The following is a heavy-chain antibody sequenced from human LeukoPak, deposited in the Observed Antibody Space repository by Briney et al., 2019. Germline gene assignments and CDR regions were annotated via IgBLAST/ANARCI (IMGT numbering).Heavy chain of an antibody. D-gene: IGHD3-10*02. Sequence: GGSLRLSCAASGFTFSTYSMNWVRQAPGKGLEWVSSISSSSSYIYYADSMKGRFTISRDNAKNSLYLQMNSLRAEDTAVYYCAELGITMIGGVWGKGTTVTISS. J-gene: IGHJ6*04. V-gene: IGHV3-21*01. CDR1: GFTFSTYS. CDR2: ISSSSSYI. CDR3: AELGITMIGGV.